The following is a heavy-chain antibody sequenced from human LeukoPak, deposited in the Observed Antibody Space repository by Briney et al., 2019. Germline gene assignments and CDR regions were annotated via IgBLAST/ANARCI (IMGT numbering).Heavy chain of an antibody. Sequence: GASVKVSCKASGYTFTGYYMHWVRQAPGQGLEWMGWINPNSGGTNYAQKFQGRVTMTRDTSISTAYMEPSRLRSDDTAVYYCARAWQQLRVDYFDYWGQGTLVTVSS. CDR2: INPNSGGT. CDR3: ARAWQQLRVDYFDY. D-gene: IGHD6-13*01. CDR1: GYTFTGYY. V-gene: IGHV1-2*02. J-gene: IGHJ4*02.